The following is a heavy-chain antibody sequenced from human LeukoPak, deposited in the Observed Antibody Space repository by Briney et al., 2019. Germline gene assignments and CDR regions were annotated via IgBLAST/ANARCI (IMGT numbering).Heavy chain of an antibody. Sequence: SETLSLTCAVYGGSFSGYYWSWIRQPPGKGLEWIGEINHSGSTNYNPSLKSRVTISVDTSKNQFSLKLSSVTAADTAVYYCASRRQYCSSTSCYTYYYYYGMDVWGQGTTVTVSS. CDR2: INHSGST. CDR1: GGSFSGYY. D-gene: IGHD2-2*02. J-gene: IGHJ6*02. V-gene: IGHV4-34*01. CDR3: ASRRQYCSSTSCYTYYYYYGMDV.